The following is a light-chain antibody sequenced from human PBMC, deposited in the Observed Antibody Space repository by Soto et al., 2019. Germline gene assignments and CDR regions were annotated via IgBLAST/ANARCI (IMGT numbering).Light chain of an antibody. J-gene: IGKJ1*01. CDR1: QSITSSD. Sequence: EIVLTQSPGTLSLSPGERATLSCRASQSITSSDLAWYQQKPGQAPRLLIYGAYNRATGIPDRFSGSGSGTDFILTISRLEPEDFAVYYCQEYGSSRTFGLGAEVEIK. CDR2: GAY. CDR3: QEYGSSRT. V-gene: IGKV3-20*01.